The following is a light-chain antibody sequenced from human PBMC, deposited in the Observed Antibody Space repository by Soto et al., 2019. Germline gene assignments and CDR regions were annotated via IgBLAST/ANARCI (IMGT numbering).Light chain of an antibody. V-gene: IGKV4-1*01. CDR2: WAS. CDR3: QQYFTTPRT. Sequence: DIVMTESRDSLAVSLGERATINCKSSQSVLHSSNNKNYLAWYQQKAGQPPKLLIYWASTRESGVPDRFSGSGSGTDFTLTISSLQAEDVAEYHCQQYFTTPRTFGQGTKVEIK. CDR1: QSVLHSSNNKNY. J-gene: IGKJ1*01.